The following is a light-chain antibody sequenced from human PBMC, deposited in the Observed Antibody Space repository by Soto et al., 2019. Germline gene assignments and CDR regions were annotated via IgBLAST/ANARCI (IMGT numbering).Light chain of an antibody. Sequence: EFVLTQSPGTLSLSPGERATLSCRVSQILTNRFIAWYQQPPGQAPRLLIYDTSSRASGTANRCSGSGSGTDFPLTISRLETEDFAVFYCQQYGTSEIIFGQGTRLEIK. V-gene: IGKV3-20*01. J-gene: IGKJ5*01. CDR3: QQYGTSEII. CDR1: QILTNRF. CDR2: DTS.